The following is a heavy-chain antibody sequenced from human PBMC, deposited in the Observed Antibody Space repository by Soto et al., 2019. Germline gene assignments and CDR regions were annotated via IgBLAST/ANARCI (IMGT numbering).Heavy chain of an antibody. Sequence: QVQLVQSGAEVKKPGSSVKVSCKSSGGGFNSYSISWVRQAPGQGLEWMGVIIPIFGTPTYAQKFQGRVTITADKSTSTAYMEVSRLTSEDTVVYYCARGGPVIIPAATNWFDPWGQGTLVTVSS. D-gene: IGHD6-25*01. V-gene: IGHV1-69*06. CDR3: ARGGPVIIPAATNWFDP. J-gene: IGHJ5*02. CDR2: IIPIFGTP. CDR1: GGGFNSYS.